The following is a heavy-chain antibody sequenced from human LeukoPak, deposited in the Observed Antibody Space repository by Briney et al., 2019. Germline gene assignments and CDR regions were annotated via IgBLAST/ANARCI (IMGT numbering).Heavy chain of an antibody. J-gene: IGHJ4*02. CDR3: ARGQWFRAF. V-gene: IGHV4-59*01. D-gene: IGHD3-10*01. CDR2: IYYSGST. Sequence: SETPSLTCTVSGGSISSYYWSCIRQPPGKGLEWIGYIYYSGSTNYSPSLKSRVTISVDTSKNQFSLKLSSVTAADTAVYYCARGQWFRAFWSRGTPVTVSS. CDR1: GGSISSYY.